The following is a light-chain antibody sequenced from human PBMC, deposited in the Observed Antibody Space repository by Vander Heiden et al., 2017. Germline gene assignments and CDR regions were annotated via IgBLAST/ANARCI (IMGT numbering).Light chain of an antibody. CDR1: RSISSY. V-gene: IGKV1-39*01. Sequence: DIRMTQSPSSLSASVGDRVTITCRASRSISSYLNWYQQKPGKAPKLRFNAASSLHSGFPSSFRGMASGTDFTRTIRILQPEELTTYYCQRSNSTPLTFGGGTKVEIK. J-gene: IGKJ4*01. CDR3: QRSNSTPLT. CDR2: AAS.